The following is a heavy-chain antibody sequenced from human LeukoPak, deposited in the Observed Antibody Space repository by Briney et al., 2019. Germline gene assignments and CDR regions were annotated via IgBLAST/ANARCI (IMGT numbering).Heavy chain of an antibody. D-gene: IGHD5-24*01. CDR1: GYTFTSYG. CDR3: ARVGNSVRSRDGYNQDY. CDR2: ISAYNGNT. V-gene: IGHV1-18*01. J-gene: IGHJ4*02. Sequence: ASVKVSCKASGYTFTSYGISWVRQAPGQGLEWMGWISAYNGNTNYAQKLQGRVTMTTDTSTSTAYMELRSLRSDDTAVYYCARVGNSVRSRDGYNQDYWGQGTLVTVSS.